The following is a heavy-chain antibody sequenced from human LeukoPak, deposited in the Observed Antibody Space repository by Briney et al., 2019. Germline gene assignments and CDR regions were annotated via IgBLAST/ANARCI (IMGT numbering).Heavy chain of an antibody. CDR1: GYTFNSYY. V-gene: IGHV1-46*02. Sequence: ASVKVSCKASGYTFNSYYMHWVRQAPGQGLEWMGIINPSGDFTSYAQKLQGRVTMTTDTSTSTAYMELRSLRSDDTAVYYCARVGSGSYYVLYWFDPWGQGTLATVSS. CDR3: ARVGSGSYYVLYWFDP. CDR2: INPSGDFT. J-gene: IGHJ5*02. D-gene: IGHD1-26*01.